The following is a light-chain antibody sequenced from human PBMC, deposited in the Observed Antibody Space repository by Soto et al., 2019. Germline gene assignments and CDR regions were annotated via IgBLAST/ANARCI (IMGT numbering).Light chain of an antibody. Sequence: QSVLTQPASVSGSPGQSITISCTGTSSDVGGYNYVSWYQNHPSKAPKLLNYDVNNRPSGISKRFSGTKSDNKASLKISGLQPEDEADYYCSSYTTSNTRQIVFGTGTRSPS. CDR2: DVN. J-gene: IGLJ1*01. V-gene: IGLV2-14*03. CDR1: SSDVGGYNY. CDR3: SSYTTSNTRQIV.